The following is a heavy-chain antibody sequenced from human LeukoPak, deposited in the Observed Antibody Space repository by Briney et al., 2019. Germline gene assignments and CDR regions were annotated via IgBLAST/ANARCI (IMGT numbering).Heavy chain of an antibody. Sequence: GGSLRLSCAASGFTFSSYSMSWVRQSPGKGLEWVSSISSSSSYIYYPDSVKGRFTISRDNAKNSLYLQMNSLRAEDTAVYYCASRYYDSNGYYFDYWGQGTLVTVSS. CDR3: ASRYYDSNGYYFDY. J-gene: IGHJ4*02. V-gene: IGHV3-21*01. D-gene: IGHD3-22*01. CDR1: GFTFSSYS. CDR2: ISSSSSYI.